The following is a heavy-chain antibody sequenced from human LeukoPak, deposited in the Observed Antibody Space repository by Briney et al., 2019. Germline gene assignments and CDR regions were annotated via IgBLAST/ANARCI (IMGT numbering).Heavy chain of an antibody. V-gene: IGHV3-30*02. Sequence: GGSLRLSCAASGFTFSSYGMHWVRQAPGKGLEWVAFIRYDGSHKYYADSVKGRFTISRDNSKNTLYLQMNSLRAEDTAVYYCARDLKGYDILTGYLASGGMDVWGQGTTVTVSS. D-gene: IGHD3-9*01. CDR2: IRYDGSHK. J-gene: IGHJ6*02. CDR3: ARDLKGYDILTGYLASGGMDV. CDR1: GFTFSSYG.